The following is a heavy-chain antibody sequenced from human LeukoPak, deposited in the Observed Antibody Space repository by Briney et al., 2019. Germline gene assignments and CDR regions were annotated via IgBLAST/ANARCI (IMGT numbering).Heavy chain of an antibody. V-gene: IGHV3-23*01. CDR1: GFTSSTYA. Sequence: PGGSLRLSCAASGFTSSTYAMSWVRQAPGKGLEWVSGITGRGGSTYHADSVKGRFIISRDNSKNILYLQMNSLRAEDTALYFCAKSSAGSYAGNFDYWGQGTLVTVSS. CDR2: ITGRGGST. D-gene: IGHD3-16*01. CDR3: AKSSAGSYAGNFDY. J-gene: IGHJ4*01.